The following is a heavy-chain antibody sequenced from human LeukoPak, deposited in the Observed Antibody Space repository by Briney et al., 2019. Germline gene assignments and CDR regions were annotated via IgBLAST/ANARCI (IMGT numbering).Heavy chain of an antibody. CDR1: GFTFSNYW. J-gene: IGHJ3*02. Sequence: AGGSLRLSCAASGFTFSNYWMSWVRQAPGNGPEWVANIKEDESEKNYVDSVKGRFTISRDSAKNSLYLQMNSLRAEDTAVYYCAKVYHLQLWRDAFDIWGQGTMVTVSS. CDR3: AKVYHLQLWRDAFDI. V-gene: IGHV3-7*01. CDR2: IKEDESEK. D-gene: IGHD5-18*01.